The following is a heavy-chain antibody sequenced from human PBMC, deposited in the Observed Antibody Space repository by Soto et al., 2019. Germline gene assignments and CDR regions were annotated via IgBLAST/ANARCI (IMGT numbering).Heavy chain of an antibody. CDR3: ARVRIVAGRTLGHYYYYGMEV. J-gene: IGHJ6*01. V-gene: IGHV4-34*01. CDR2: INHSGST. CDR1: VVSFSGYY. D-gene: IGHD1-26*01. Sequence: SEILSLTCAFYVVSFSGYYWSCIRHPPGKWLEWIGEINHSGSTNYNPSLKSRVTISVDTSKNQFSLKLSSVTAADTAVYYCARVRIVAGRTLGHYYYYGMEVWGQGTTDIVTS.